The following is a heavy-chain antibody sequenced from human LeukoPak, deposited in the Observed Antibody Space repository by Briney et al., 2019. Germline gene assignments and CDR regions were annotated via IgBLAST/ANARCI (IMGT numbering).Heavy chain of an antibody. J-gene: IGHJ3*02. Sequence: ASETLSLTCTASGGSIISYSYYWGWIRQPPGKGLQWIGSIYYSGNTYYNPSLKSRVPISVDTSKNEFSLKLSSVTAADTAVYYCARFILGSGSYGAFDIWGQGTMVTVSS. V-gene: IGHV4-39*01. CDR3: ARFILGSGSYGAFDI. CDR2: IYYSGNT. CDR1: GGSIISYSYY. D-gene: IGHD3-10*01.